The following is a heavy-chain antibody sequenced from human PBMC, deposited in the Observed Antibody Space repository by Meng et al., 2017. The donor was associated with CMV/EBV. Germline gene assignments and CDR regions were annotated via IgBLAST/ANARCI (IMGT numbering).Heavy chain of an antibody. J-gene: IGHJ5*02. Sequence: GSLRLSCTVSGGSISSYYWSWIRQPPGKGLEWIGCIYYSGSTNYNPSLKSRVTISVDTSKNQFSLKLSSVTAADTAVYYCARVSGSWFDPWGQGTLVTVSS. CDR1: GGSISSYY. CDR2: IYYSGST. V-gene: IGHV4-59*01. CDR3: ARVSGSWFDP. D-gene: IGHD3-10*01.